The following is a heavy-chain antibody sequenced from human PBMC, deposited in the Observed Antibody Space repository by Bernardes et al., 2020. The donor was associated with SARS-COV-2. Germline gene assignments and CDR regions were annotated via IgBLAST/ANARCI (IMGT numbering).Heavy chain of an antibody. Sequence: VGSLRLSCAASGFSLNTYSMNWVRQAPGKGLEWVSSISPDSGYIYYADSVKGRFTISRGNAGNSLYLQLNSLRAEDTAVYYCSRHLYDNGRHYDCWGQGTLVTVSS. CDR2: ISPDSGYI. V-gene: IGHV3-21*01. J-gene: IGHJ4*02. CDR3: SRHLYDNGRHYDC. CDR1: GFSLNTYS. D-gene: IGHD1-1*01.